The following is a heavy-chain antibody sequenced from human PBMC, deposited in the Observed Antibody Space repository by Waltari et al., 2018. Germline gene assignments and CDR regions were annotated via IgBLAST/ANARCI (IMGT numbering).Heavy chain of an antibody. V-gene: IGHV4-39*07. CDR2: IYHSGIT. D-gene: IGHD1-20*01. J-gene: IGHJ4*02. Sequence: QLYESGPGLVRPSGTLSLTCGVSGDSISSSSRFWGWIRQPPGKGLEWIGSIYHSGITFYNPSLKSRVTISVDTSKNQFSLKLSSVTAADTAVYYCARDTPAPRITGATSVDYWGQGTLVTVSS. CDR3: ARDTPAPRITGATSVDY. CDR1: GDSISSSSRF.